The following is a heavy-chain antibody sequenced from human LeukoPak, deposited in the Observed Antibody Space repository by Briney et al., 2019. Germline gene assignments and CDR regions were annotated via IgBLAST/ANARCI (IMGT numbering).Heavy chain of an antibody. D-gene: IGHD6-6*01. CDR2: IYTSGST. Sequence: SETLSLTCTVSGGSISSYYWSWIRQPPGKGLEWIGYIYTSGSTNYNPSLKSRVTISVDTSKNQFSLKLSSVTAADTAAYYCARRAARGTYYYYYYMDVWGKGTTVTVSS. CDR3: ARRAARGTYYYYYYMDV. CDR1: GGSISSYY. V-gene: IGHV4-4*09. J-gene: IGHJ6*03.